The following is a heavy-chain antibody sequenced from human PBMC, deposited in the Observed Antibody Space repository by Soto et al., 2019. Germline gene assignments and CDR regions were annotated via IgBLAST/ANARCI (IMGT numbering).Heavy chain of an antibody. CDR3: AKYQPMTQPRPYFDY. V-gene: IGHV3-23*01. CDR2: ISSSGGST. J-gene: IGHJ4*02. Sequence: GGSLRLSCAASGFTFSSYAMSWVRQAPGKGLGWVSAISSSGGSTFYADSVKGRFTISRDNSRNTLYLQMNSLRAEDTSIYYCAKYQPMTQPRPYFDYWGQGTLVTVSS. CDR1: GFTFSSYA. D-gene: IGHD3-22*01.